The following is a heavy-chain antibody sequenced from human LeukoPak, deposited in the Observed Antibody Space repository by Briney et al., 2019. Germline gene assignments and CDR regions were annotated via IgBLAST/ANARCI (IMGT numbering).Heavy chain of an antibody. D-gene: IGHD3-16*01. Sequence: SETLSLTCAVYGGSFSGYYWSWIRQPPGKGLEWIGEINHSGSTNYNPSLKSRVTISVDTSKNQFSLKLSSVTAADTAVYYCARDRPWGYFDYWGQGTLVTVSS. CDR2: INHSGST. V-gene: IGHV4-34*01. CDR1: GGSFSGYY. J-gene: IGHJ4*02. CDR3: ARDRPWGYFDY.